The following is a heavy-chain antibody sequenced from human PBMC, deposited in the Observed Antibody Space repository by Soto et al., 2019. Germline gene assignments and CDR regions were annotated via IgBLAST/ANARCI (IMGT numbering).Heavy chain of an antibody. Sequence: ASVKVSCKASGYTFTSYGISWVRQAPGQGLEWMGWISAYNGNTNYAQKLQGRVTMTTDTSTSTAYMELSSVTAADTAVYYCARLPSSWYTLFDYWGQGTLVTVSS. J-gene: IGHJ4*02. CDR3: ARLPSSWYTLFDY. CDR2: ISAYNGNT. V-gene: IGHV1-18*01. CDR1: GYTFTSYG. D-gene: IGHD6-13*01.